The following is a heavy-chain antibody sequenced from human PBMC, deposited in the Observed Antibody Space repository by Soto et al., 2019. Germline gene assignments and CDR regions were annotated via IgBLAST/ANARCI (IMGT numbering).Heavy chain of an antibody. CDR2: ISSSGSTI. J-gene: IGHJ4*02. CDR1: GFTFSSYE. CDR3: ARRRLACSGGSCYPAHFDY. D-gene: IGHD2-15*01. Sequence: PGGSLRLSCAASGFTFSSYEMNWVRQAPGKGLEWVSYISSSGSTIYYADSVKGRFTISRDNAKNSLYLQMNSLRAEDTAVYYCARRRLACSGGSCYPAHFDYWGQGTLVTVSS. V-gene: IGHV3-48*03.